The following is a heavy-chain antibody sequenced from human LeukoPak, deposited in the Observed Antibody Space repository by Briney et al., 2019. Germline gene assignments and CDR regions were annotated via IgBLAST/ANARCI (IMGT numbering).Heavy chain of an antibody. CDR3: ARHSGSLDAFDI. Sequence: SETLSLTCSVSGGSISSSSDYWGWIRQPPGKGLEWIGSIYYSGTTYYSPSLKSRVTISVDTSKNQFSLKLSSVTAADTAVYYCARHSGSLDAFDIWGQGTMVTVSS. V-gene: IGHV4-39*01. CDR1: GGSISSSSDY. J-gene: IGHJ3*02. CDR2: IYYSGTT. D-gene: IGHD1-26*01.